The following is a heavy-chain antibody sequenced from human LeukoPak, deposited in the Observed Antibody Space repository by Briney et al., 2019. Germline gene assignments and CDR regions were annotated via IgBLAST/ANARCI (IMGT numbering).Heavy chain of an antibody. Sequence: ASVKVSCKASGYTFTSYGISWVRQATGQGLEWMGWMNPNSGNTGYAQKFQGRVSLTRDTSISTAYMELSSLRSEDTAVYYCAKNIALTGEFDSWGQGTLVTVSS. D-gene: IGHD7-27*01. J-gene: IGHJ4*02. V-gene: IGHV1-8*03. CDR2: MNPNSGNT. CDR1: GYTFTSYG. CDR3: AKNIALTGEFDS.